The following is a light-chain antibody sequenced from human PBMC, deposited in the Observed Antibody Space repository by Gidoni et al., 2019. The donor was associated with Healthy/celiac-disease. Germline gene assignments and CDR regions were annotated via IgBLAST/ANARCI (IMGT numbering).Light chain of an antibody. J-gene: IGKJ1*01. CDR3: QQSYSRT. CDR1: QNINNY. CDR2: SAS. Sequence: DIQMTQSPSSLSASVGDRVTVTCRASQNINNYLNWYQQKPGKAPNLLIFSASSLHSGVPSRFSGSGSGTDFTLTISSLQPEDFATYYCQQSYSRTFGQGTKVEIK. V-gene: IGKV1-39*01.